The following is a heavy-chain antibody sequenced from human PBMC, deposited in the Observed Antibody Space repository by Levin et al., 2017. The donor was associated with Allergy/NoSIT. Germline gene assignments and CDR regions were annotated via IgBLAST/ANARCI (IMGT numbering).Heavy chain of an antibody. J-gene: IGHJ6*02. CDR2: INHSGST. Sequence: GSLRLSCAVYGGSFSGYYWSWIRQPPGKGLEWIGEINHSGSTNYNPSLKSRVTISVDTSKNQFSLKLSSVTAADTAVYYCARGRFWSGSPKTLLYDDGMDVWGQGTTVTVSS. V-gene: IGHV4-34*01. D-gene: IGHD3-3*01. CDR3: ARGRFWSGSPKTLLYDDGMDV. CDR1: GGSFSGYY.